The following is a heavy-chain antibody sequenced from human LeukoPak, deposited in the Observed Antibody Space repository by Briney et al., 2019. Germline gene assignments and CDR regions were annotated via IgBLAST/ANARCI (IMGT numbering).Heavy chain of an antibody. CDR2: IYPSGGT. D-gene: IGHD3-10*01. Sequence: SETLSLTCTVSGGSISSYYWTWIRQPAGKGLEWIGHIYPSGGTNYNPSLKSRVTMSVDTSKNQFSLKLSSVTAADTAVYYCARLISMARGVTVDDWFDPWGQGTLVTVSS. CDR3: ARLISMARGVTVDDWFDP. V-gene: IGHV4-4*07. CDR1: GGSISSYY. J-gene: IGHJ5*02.